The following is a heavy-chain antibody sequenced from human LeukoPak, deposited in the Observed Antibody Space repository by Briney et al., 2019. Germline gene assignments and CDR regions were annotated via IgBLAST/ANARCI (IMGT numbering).Heavy chain of an antibody. D-gene: IGHD3-10*01. J-gene: IGHJ6*03. V-gene: IGHV1-2*02. Sequence: ASVKVSCKASGYTFTGYYMHWVRQAPGQGLEWMGWINPNSGGTNYAQKFQGRVTMTRDTSISTAYMELSRLRSDDTAVYYCARGYYYGSGTPTYMDVWGKGTTVTISS. CDR2: INPNSGGT. CDR3: ARGYYYGSGTPTYMDV. CDR1: GYTFTGYY.